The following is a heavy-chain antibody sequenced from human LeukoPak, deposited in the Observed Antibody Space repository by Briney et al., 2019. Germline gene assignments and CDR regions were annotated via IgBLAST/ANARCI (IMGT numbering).Heavy chain of an antibody. Sequence: GGSLRLSCAASGFTFSSYWMSWVRQAPGKGLEWVANIKQDGSEKYYVDSVKGRFTISRDNAKNSLYLQMNSLRAEDTAVYYCARVIAAVRPYYYGMDVWGQGTTVTVSS. CDR3: ARVIAAVRPYYYGMDV. V-gene: IGHV3-7*01. J-gene: IGHJ6*02. D-gene: IGHD6-13*01. CDR2: IKQDGSEK. CDR1: GFTFSSYW.